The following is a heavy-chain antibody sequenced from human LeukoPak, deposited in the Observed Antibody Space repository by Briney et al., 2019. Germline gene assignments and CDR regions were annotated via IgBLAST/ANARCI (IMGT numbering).Heavy chain of an antibody. CDR3: ANTRPISYGMDV. Sequence: GGSLRLSCAASGFTFSSYSMNWVRQAPGKGLEWVSVIYSGGSTYYADSVKGRFTISRDNSKNTLYLQMNSLRAEDTAVYYCANTRPISYGMDVWGQGTTVTVSS. CDR1: GFTFSSYS. D-gene: IGHD3-3*01. CDR2: IYSGGST. J-gene: IGHJ6*02. V-gene: IGHV3-66*01.